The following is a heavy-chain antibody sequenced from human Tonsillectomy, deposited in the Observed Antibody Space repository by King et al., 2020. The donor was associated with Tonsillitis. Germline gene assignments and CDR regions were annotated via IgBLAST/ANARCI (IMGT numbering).Heavy chain of an antibody. J-gene: IGHJ6*02. CDR3: TTRPPGMDV. CDR1: GDSFTNSW. D-gene: IGHD6-6*01. V-gene: IGHV5-51*01. CDR2: IYPGDSDT. Sequence: VQLVESGAEVKKPGESLKISCKVSGDSFTNSWIGWVRQMPGKGLEWMGIIYPGDSDTRYSPSFQGQVTISADKSISKAYLQWSSLKASDTAMYYCTTRPPGMDVWGQGTTVTVSS.